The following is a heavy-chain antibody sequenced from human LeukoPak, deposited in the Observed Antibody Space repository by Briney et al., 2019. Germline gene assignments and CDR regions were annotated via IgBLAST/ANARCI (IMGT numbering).Heavy chain of an antibody. J-gene: IGHJ4*02. D-gene: IGHD2-2*01. V-gene: IGHV3-23*01. CDR1: GFTFSGYG. CDR2: ISGSGGST. Sequence: GGTLRLSCAASGFTFSGYGMSWVRQAPGKGLEWVSAISGSGGSTYYADSVKGRFTISRDNSKNTLYLQMNSLRAEDTAVYYCARVMGRYCSSNSCYVDYWGQGTLVTVSS. CDR3: ARVMGRYCSSNSCYVDY.